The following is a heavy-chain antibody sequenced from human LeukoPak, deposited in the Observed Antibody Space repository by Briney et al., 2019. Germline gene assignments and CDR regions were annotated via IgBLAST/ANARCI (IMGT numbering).Heavy chain of an antibody. CDR3: AKYTELLWFGESR. D-gene: IGHD3-10*01. Sequence: GGSLRLSCTASGFTFGDYAMTWVRQAPGKGLEWVGFIRSKAYGGTTEYAASVKGRFTISRDDSKSIAYLQMNSLRVEDTAVYYCAKYTELLWFGESRWGQGTLVTVSS. V-gene: IGHV3-49*04. CDR1: GFTFGDYA. J-gene: IGHJ4*02. CDR2: IRSKAYGGTT.